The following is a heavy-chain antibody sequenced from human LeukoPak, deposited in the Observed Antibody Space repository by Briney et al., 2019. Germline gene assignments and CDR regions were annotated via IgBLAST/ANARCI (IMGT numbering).Heavy chain of an antibody. CDR1: GYTFTSYG. J-gene: IGHJ4*02. CDR3: ARVGYYDSSGYLGPYDY. D-gene: IGHD3-22*01. Sequence: ASVKVSCKASGYTFTSYGISWVRQAPGQGLEWMGWINPNSGGTNYAQKFQGRVTMTRDTSVNTAYMELSRLRSDDTAVYYCARVGYYDSSGYLGPYDYWGQGTLVTVSS. CDR2: INPNSGGT. V-gene: IGHV1-2*02.